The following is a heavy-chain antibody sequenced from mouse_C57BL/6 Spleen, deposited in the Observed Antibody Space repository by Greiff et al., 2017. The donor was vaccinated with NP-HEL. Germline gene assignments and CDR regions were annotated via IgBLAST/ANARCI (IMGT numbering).Heavy chain of an antibody. CDR2: INYDGSST. CDR3: ARYYYGSSYWYFDV. CDR1: GFTFSDYY. D-gene: IGHD1-1*01. V-gene: IGHV5-16*01. Sequence: EVKLMESEGGLVQPGSSMKLSCTASGFTFSDYYMAWVRQVPEKGLEWVANINYDGSSTYYLDSLKSRFIISRDNAKNMLYLQMSSLKSEDTATYYCARYYYGSSYWYFDVWGTGTTVTVSS. J-gene: IGHJ1*03.